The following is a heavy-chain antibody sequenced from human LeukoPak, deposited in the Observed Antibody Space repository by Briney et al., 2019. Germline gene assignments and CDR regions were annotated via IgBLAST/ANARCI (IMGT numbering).Heavy chain of an antibody. V-gene: IGHV3-21*01. J-gene: IGHJ4*02. D-gene: IGHD3-16*01. CDR2: ISSSSSYI. CDR1: GFTFSSYS. Sequence: AGGSLRLSCAASGFTFSSYSMNWVRQAPGKGLEWVSSISSSSSYIYYADSVKGRFTISRDNAKNSLYLQMNNLRAEDTAVYYCARARLGVVAPYDYWGQGTLVTVSS. CDR3: ARARLGVVAPYDY.